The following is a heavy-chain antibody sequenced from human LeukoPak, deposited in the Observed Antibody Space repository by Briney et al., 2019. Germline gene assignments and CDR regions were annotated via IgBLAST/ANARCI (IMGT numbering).Heavy chain of an antibody. CDR3: AKGGSSGWKHYFDF. CDR2: ISSSGTST. D-gene: IGHD6-19*01. Sequence: GGSLRLSCAASGLTLTNYAMSWARQAPGKGLEWVATISSSGTSTDYADSVKGRFTISRDDSKNTLYLQMNSLRADDTALYYCAKGGSSGWKHYFDFWGQGTLVTVSS. CDR1: GLTLTNYA. V-gene: IGHV3-23*01. J-gene: IGHJ4*02.